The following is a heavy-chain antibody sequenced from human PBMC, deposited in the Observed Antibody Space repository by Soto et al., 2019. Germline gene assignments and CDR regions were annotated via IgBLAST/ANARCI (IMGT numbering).Heavy chain of an antibody. Sequence: LRLSCAASGFTFSSYGMHWVRQAPGKGLEWVAVISYDGSNKYYADSVKGRFTISRDNSKNTLYLQMNSLRAEHTAVYYCAKDGLVSAFDIWGQGTMVTVSS. CDR3: AKDGLVSAFDI. CDR1: GFTFSSYG. J-gene: IGHJ3*02. CDR2: ISYDGSNK. V-gene: IGHV3-30*18. D-gene: IGHD1-26*01.